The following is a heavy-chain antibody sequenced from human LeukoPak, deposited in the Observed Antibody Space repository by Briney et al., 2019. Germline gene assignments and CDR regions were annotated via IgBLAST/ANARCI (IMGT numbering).Heavy chain of an antibody. Sequence: TGESLKISCKGSGYSFTSYWIGWVRQMPGKGLEWMGIIYPGDSETRYSPSFQGQATMSADKSINTAYLQWSSLKASDTAIYYCARWTGIYLANYFDFWGQGTLVTVSS. V-gene: IGHV5-51*01. CDR1: GYSFTSYW. CDR3: ARWTGIYLANYFDF. CDR2: IYPGDSET. D-gene: IGHD3-3*01. J-gene: IGHJ4*02.